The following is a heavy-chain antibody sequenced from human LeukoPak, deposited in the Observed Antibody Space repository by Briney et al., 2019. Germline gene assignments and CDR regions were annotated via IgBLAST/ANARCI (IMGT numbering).Heavy chain of an antibody. CDR1: GYSISSGCY. J-gene: IGHJ3*02. V-gene: IGHV4-38-2*02. CDR3: ARDLPMKYSYGSLRDAFDI. Sequence: KPSETLSLTCTVSGYSISSGCYWGWIRQPPGKGLEWIGSIYYSGSTYYNPSLKSRVTISVDTSKNQFSLKLSSVTAADTAVYYCARDLPMKYSYGSLRDAFDIWGQGTMVTVSS. D-gene: IGHD5-18*01. CDR2: IYYSGST.